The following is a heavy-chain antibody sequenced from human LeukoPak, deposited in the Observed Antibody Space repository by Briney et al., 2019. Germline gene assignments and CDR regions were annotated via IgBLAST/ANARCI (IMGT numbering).Heavy chain of an antibody. CDR2: MNPNSGNT. CDR1: GYTFTGYY. CDR3: ARGTYYYDSSGPRDFDY. D-gene: IGHD3-22*01. J-gene: IGHJ4*02. V-gene: IGHV1-8*02. Sequence: ASVKVSCKASGYTFTGYYMHWVRQAPGQGLEWMGWMNPNSGNTGYAQKFQGRVTMTRNSSISTAYMELSSLRSEDTAVYYCARGTYYYDSSGPRDFDYWGQGTLVTVSS.